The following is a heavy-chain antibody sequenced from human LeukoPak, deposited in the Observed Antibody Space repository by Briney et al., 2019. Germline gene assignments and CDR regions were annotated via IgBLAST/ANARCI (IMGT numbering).Heavy chain of an antibody. Sequence: GGSLRLSCAASGFTFDSYGMNWVRQAPGKGLEWVSGISGSGVYTYYADSVKGRFTISRDNSKNTLYLVMNSLRVGDTAVYYCAKAVDLATISVDIWGQGTMVTVSS. CDR1: GFTFDSYG. V-gene: IGHV3-23*01. D-gene: IGHD5-24*01. CDR3: AKAVDLATISVDI. CDR2: ISGSGVYT. J-gene: IGHJ3*02.